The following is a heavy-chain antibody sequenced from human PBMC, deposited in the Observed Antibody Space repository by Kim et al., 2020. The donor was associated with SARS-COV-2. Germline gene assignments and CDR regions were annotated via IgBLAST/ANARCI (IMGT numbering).Heavy chain of an antibody. J-gene: IGHJ6*02. CDR2: IYYSGST. D-gene: IGHD3-16*02. Sequence: SETLSLTCTVSGGSISSSSYYWGWIRQPPGKGLEWIGSIYYSGSTYYNPSLKSRVTISVDTSKNQFSLKLSSVTAADTAVYYCASTTIMITFGGVIDYGMDVWGQGTTVTVSS. CDR1: GGSISSSSYY. CDR3: ASTTIMITFGGVIDYGMDV. V-gene: IGHV4-39*01.